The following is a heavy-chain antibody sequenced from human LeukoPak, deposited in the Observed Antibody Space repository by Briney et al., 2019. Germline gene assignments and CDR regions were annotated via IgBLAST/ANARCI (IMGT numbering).Heavy chain of an antibody. J-gene: IGHJ4*02. V-gene: IGHV4-34*01. D-gene: IGHD3-10*01. CDR3: GRGNLVVRGVFDY. CDR2: INHSGST. Sequence: PSETLSLTCAVYGGSFSGYYWSWIRQPPGKGLEWIGEINHSGSTNYNPSLKSRVTISVDTSKNQFSLKLSSVTAADTAVYYCGRGNLVVRGVFDYWGQGTLVTVSS. CDR1: GGSFSGYY.